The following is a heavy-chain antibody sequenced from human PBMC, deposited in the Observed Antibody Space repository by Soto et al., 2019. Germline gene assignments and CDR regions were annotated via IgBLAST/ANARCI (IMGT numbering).Heavy chain of an antibody. V-gene: IGHV2-26*03. CDR1: GFSLTTGRMG. D-gene: IGHD3-10*01. J-gene: IGHJ6*02. CDR3: ARLVADSSWYYYGLDF. CDR2: IFSNNER. Sequence: QVTLKESGPVLVKATETLTLTCSISGFSLTTGRMGVSWIRQPPGTALEWLAHIFSNNERSYTTSLHNRLSSSADNSKRQVVLTMTDVGPVDTATYFCARLVADSSWYYYGLDFWGQGASVTVS.